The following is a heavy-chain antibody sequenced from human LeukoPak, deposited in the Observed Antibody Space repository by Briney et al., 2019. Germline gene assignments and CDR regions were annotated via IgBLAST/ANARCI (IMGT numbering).Heavy chain of an antibody. CDR2: VYGNGNM. D-gene: IGHD3-16*02. CDR1: GFSVANDR. CDR3: VRERLGAIVEN. J-gene: IGHJ4*02. V-gene: IGHV3-53*01. Sequence: QPGGSLRLSCAASGFSVANDRMSWVRQPPGKGLEWVSTVYGNGNMAYTDSVKGRFTISRDNSKNTLLLQMNSLRAEDTAVYFCVRERLGAIVENWGQGVLVIVSS.